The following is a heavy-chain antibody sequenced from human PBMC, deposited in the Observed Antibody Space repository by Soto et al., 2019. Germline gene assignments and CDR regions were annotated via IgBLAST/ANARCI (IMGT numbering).Heavy chain of an antibody. CDR1: GLTFSSYA. D-gene: IGHD3-10*01. CDR2: VRGTGGST. CDR3: AKERMVRGLISPMYV. Sequence: EVQLLEAGGGLVQPGGSLRLSCAASGLTFSSYAMSWVRQAPGKGLEWVSAVRGTGGSTYYADYVKGRFTLSRDNSKNTLYIQINSMTAENTAVYYCAKERMVRGLISPMYVWGQGTTVTVSS. J-gene: IGHJ6*02. V-gene: IGHV3-23*01.